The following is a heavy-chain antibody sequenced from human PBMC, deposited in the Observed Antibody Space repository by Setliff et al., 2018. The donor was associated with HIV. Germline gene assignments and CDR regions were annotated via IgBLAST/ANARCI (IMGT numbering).Heavy chain of an antibody. CDR1: GGSITSSNSY. V-gene: IGHV4-39*01. D-gene: IGHD3-10*01. Sequence: PSETLSLTCTVSGGSITSSNSYWGWIRQSPGKGLEWIGSIYYNGHTSYNPSLQSRVTISVDRSQNQFSLRLRSVTATDTAVYYRARHLWFYYVAESYGYFDYWGQGSLVTVSS. CDR2: IYYNGHT. J-gene: IGHJ4*02. CDR3: ARHLWFYYVAESYGYFDY.